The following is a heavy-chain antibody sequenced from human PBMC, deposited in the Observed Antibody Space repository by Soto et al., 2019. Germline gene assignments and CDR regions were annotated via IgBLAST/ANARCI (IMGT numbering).Heavy chain of an antibody. Sequence: QVQLVQSGAEVKKPGSSVNVSCKTSGGTFGNSAVTWVRQAPGQGLEWLGGIVPMFGTANYAQKFQGRVTIAAEESTVTAYMELNSGKTDDTAVYYCARDGDPQSAFWGGLLGGGRFDPWGQGTLVTVSS. J-gene: IGHJ5*02. D-gene: IGHD2-21*01. V-gene: IGHV1-69*12. CDR1: GGTFGNSA. CDR3: ARDGDPQSAFWGGLLGGGRFDP. CDR2: IVPMFGTA.